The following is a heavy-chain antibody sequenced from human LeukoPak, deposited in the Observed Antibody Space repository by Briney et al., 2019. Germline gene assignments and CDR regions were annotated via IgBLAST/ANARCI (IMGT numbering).Heavy chain of an antibody. Sequence: GGSLRLSCAASGFTVSSNYMSWVRQAPGKGLEWVAVISYDGSEKHYADPVKGRFTISRDNSKNTLYLQMNSLRAEDTAVYYCAREGSSGYYPYWGQGILVTVSS. V-gene: IGHV3-30*03. J-gene: IGHJ4*02. CDR2: ISYDGSEK. D-gene: IGHD3-22*01. CDR1: GFTVSSNY. CDR3: AREGSSGYYPY.